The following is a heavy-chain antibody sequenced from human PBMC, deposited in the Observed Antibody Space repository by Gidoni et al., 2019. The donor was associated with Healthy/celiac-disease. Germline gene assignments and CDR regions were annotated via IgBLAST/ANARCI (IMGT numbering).Heavy chain of an antibody. V-gene: IGHV3-21*01. J-gene: IGHJ6*02. D-gene: IGHD1-26*01. CDR2: ISSSSSYI. CDR3: ARVRGSYYYYYYYGMDV. CDR1: GFTFSSYS. Sequence: EVQLVESGGGLVKPGGSLRLSCAASGFTFSSYSMNWVRQAPGKGLEWVSSISSSSSYIYYADSVKGRFTISRDNAKNSLYLQMNSLRAEDTAVYYCARVRGSYYYYYYYGMDVWGQGTTVTVSS.